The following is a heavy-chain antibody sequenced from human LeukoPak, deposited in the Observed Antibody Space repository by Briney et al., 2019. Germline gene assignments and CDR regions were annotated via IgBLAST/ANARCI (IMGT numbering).Heavy chain of an antibody. CDR1: GFTFSGYG. Sequence: GGSLRLSCAVSGFTFSGYGMHWVRQAPGKGLEWVSFIRSDGSNKYYADSVKGRFTISRDNAKNSLYLQMNSLRAEDTAVYYCARWYYDFWSGYRSNYYYYYYMDVWGKGTTVTVSS. CDR2: IRSDGSNK. J-gene: IGHJ6*03. V-gene: IGHV3-30*02. CDR3: ARWYYDFWSGYRSNYYYYYYMDV. D-gene: IGHD3-3*01.